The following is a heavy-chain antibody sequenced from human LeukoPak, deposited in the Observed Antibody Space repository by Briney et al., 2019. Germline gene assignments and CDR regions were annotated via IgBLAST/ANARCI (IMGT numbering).Heavy chain of an antibody. V-gene: IGHV4-59*01. Sequence: PSETLSLTCTVSGGSISGYYWSWIRQSPGKRLEWIGYIYYTGITAYNPSLGSRVTISVDRSNNQFSLRLTSVTAADTAVYYCARLHSSRAEEFDPWGQGTLVTVSS. CDR3: ARLHSSRAEEFDP. CDR1: GGSISGYY. CDR2: IYYTGIT. J-gene: IGHJ5*02.